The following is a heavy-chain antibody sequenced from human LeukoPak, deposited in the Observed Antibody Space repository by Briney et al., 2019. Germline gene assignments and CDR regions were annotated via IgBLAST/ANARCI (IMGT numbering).Heavy chain of an antibody. CDR3: ARRGYYDTSGYLFDD. J-gene: IGHJ4*02. D-gene: IGHD3-22*01. Sequence: PGGSLRLSCAASGFTFSAHTMSWVRQAPGRGLEWVSYISSSGSSIYYVDSVKGRFIISRGNAKNSLFLQMNSLRAEDTAVYYCARRGYYDTSGYLFDDWGQGTLVTVSS. CDR1: GFTFSAHT. V-gene: IGHV3-48*04. CDR2: ISSSGSSI.